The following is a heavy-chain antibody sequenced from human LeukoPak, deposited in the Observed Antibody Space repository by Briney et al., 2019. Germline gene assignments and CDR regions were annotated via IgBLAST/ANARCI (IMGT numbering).Heavy chain of an antibody. CDR2: ISAYNGNT. CDR1: GYTFTSYG. J-gene: IGHJ5*02. V-gene: IGHV1-18*01. Sequence: ASVKVSCKASGYTFTSYGISWVRQAPGQGLEWMGWISAYNGNTNYAQKLQGRVTMTTDTSTSTAYMELRSLRSDDTAVYYCARVVTVGPGSYYDNWFDPGAREPWSPSPQ. CDR3: ARVVTVGPGSYYDNWFDP. D-gene: IGHD3-10*01.